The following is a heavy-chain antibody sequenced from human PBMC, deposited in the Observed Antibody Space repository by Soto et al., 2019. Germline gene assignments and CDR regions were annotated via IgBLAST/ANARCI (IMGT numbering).Heavy chain of an antibody. CDR3: ARDWSMTVTTLGP. V-gene: IGHV1-18*01. D-gene: IGHD4-17*01. CDR1: GYTFTSYA. J-gene: IGHJ5*02. Sequence: QVQLVQSGVEVKKPGASVKVSCKASGYTFTSYAIIWVRQAPGQGLEWMGWISVYNGNTNYAQKLQGRVTMTTDTSTSTAYMELRSLRSADTAVYYCARDWSMTVTTLGPWGQGTLVTVSS. CDR2: ISVYNGNT.